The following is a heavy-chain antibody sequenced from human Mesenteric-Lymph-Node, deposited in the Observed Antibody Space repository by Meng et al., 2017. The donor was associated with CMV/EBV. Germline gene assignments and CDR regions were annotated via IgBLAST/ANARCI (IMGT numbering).Heavy chain of an antibody. Sequence: ASVKVSCKASGYTFTSYYMHWVRQAPGQGLEWMGWINPNSGRINYAQKFQGRVTMTRDTSSSTAYMELSRLRSDDTAVYYCARVCEVGNYGMDVWGQGTTVTVSS. J-gene: IGHJ6*02. CDR2: INPNSGRI. V-gene: IGHV1-2*02. CDR1: GYTFTSYY. D-gene: IGHD1-26*01. CDR3: ARVCEVGNYGMDV.